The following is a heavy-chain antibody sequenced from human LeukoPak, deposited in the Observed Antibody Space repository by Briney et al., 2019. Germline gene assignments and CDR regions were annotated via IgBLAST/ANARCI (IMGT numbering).Heavy chain of an antibody. J-gene: IGHJ5*02. V-gene: IGHV4-34*01. Sequence: SETLSLTCAVYGGSFSGYYWSWIRQPPGKGLEWIGEINHSGSTNYNPSLKSRVTISVDTSKNQFSLKLSSVTAADTAVYYCARAGYCSGGSCYRNWFDPWGQGTLVTVSS. CDR3: ARAGYCSGGSCYRNWFDP. D-gene: IGHD2-15*01. CDR1: GGSFSGYY. CDR2: INHSGST.